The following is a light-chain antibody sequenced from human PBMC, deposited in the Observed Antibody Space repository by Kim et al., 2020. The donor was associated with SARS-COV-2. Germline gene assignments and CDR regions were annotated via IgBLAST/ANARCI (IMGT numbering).Light chain of an antibody. J-gene: IGLJ2*01. Sequence: QSVLTQPPSVSGAPGQRVTISCTGSSSNIGAGYDVHWYQQLPRTAPKLLIYGNSNRPSGVPDRFSGSKSGTSASLAITGLQAEDEADYYCQSYDSSLSASVVFGGGTQLTVL. CDR2: GNS. V-gene: IGLV1-40*01. CDR1: SSNIGAGYD. CDR3: QSYDSSLSASVV.